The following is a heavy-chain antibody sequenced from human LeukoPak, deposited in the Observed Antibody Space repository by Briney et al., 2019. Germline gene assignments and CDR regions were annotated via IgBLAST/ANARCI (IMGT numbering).Heavy chain of an antibody. V-gene: IGHV3-33*01. Sequence: GGSLRLSCAGSGFTFGGYAMHWFRQTPGKGLVWVAVIAYDGSRAFYADSVKGRFTISRDNSKNTMSVQMDDLRAEDTAVYYCTRYNNDHFDYWGQGTLVTVSS. D-gene: IGHD1-14*01. CDR2: IAYDGSRA. CDR1: GFTFGGYA. CDR3: TRYNNDHFDY. J-gene: IGHJ4*02.